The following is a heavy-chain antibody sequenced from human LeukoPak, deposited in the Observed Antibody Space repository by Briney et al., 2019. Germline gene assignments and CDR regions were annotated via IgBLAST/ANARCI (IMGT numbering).Heavy chain of an antibody. CDR2: IYPGDSDT. V-gene: IGHV5-51*01. CDR3: ARPNSMAREVISRFDY. J-gene: IGHJ4*02. D-gene: IGHD3-10*01. CDR1: GYSFTSYW. Sequence: GESLKISCKASGYSFTSYWIGWVRQMPGKGLEWMGIIYPGDSDTKYSPSFQGLVTISADKSISTAYLQWGSLKASDTAIYYCARPNSMAREVISRFDYWGQGTLVTVSS.